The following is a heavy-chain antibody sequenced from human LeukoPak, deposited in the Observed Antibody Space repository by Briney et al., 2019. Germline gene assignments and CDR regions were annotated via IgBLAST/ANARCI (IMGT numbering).Heavy chain of an antibody. Sequence: ASVKVSCKASGYTFTGYYIHWVRQAPGQGLEWMGWINPNGGGTNYAQKFQGRVTMTRDTSISTGYMEPTSLRSDDTAVYYCAIDGGNGNYPLDHWGQGTLVTVSS. CDR3: AIDGGNGNYPLDH. V-gene: IGHV1-2*02. J-gene: IGHJ4*02. CDR2: INPNGGGT. D-gene: IGHD1-7*01. CDR1: GYTFTGYY.